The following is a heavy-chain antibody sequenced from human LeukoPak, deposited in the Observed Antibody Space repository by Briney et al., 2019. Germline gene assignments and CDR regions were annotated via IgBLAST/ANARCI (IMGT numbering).Heavy chain of an antibody. CDR1: GFTFSIYS. D-gene: IGHD6-19*01. J-gene: IGHJ3*02. CDR3: ARGPRSGFDAFDI. V-gene: IGHV3-21*01. Sequence: GGSLRLSCAASGFTFSIYSMNWVRQAPGKGLEWVSSISSSSSYIYYADSVKGRFTISRDNAKNSLYLQMNSLRAEDTAVYYCARGPRSGFDAFDIWGQGTMVTVSS. CDR2: ISSSSSYI.